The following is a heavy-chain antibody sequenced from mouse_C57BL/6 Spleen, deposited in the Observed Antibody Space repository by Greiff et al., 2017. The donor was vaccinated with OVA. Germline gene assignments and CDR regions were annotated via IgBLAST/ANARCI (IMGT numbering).Heavy chain of an antibody. V-gene: IGHV1-80*01. CDR2: IYPGDGDT. CDR3: ARNHYGSSYGAY. D-gene: IGHD1-1*01. J-gene: IGHJ3*01. Sequence: QVQLQQSGAELVKPGASVKISCKASGYAFSSYWMNWVKQRPGKGLEWIGQIYPGDGDTNYNGKFKGKATLTADKSSSTAYMQLSSLTSEDSAVYFCARNHYGSSYGAYWGQGTLVTVSA. CDR1: GYAFSSYW.